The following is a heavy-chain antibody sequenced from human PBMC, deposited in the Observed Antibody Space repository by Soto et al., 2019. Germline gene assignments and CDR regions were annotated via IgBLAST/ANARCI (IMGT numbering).Heavy chain of an antibody. V-gene: IGHV4-34*01. CDR3: ARDVVVVVAARLRYKLNWFDP. D-gene: IGHD2-15*01. Sequence: PSETLSLTCAVYGGSFSGYYWSWIRQPPGKGLEWIGEINHSGSTNYNPSLKSRVTISVDTSKNQFSLKLSSVTAADTTVYYCARDVVVVVAARLRYKLNWFDPWGQGTLVTVSS. J-gene: IGHJ5*02. CDR1: GGSFSGYY. CDR2: INHSGST.